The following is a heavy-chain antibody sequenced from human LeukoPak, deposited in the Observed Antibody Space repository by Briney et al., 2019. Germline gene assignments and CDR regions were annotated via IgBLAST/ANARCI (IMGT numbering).Heavy chain of an antibody. CDR1: GFTFGSYA. CDR2: IFGSGGSA. D-gene: IGHD2-15*01. Sequence: PGGSLRLSCAASGFTFGSYAMYWVRQAPGKGLEWVSGIFGSGGSAHYADSVKGRFTISRDNSKNTVYLQMDSLRAEDMATYYCAKTTTGYSSGRYPAWPIDYWGQGTLVTVSS. J-gene: IGHJ4*02. CDR3: AKTTTGYSSGRYPAWPIDY. V-gene: IGHV3-23*01.